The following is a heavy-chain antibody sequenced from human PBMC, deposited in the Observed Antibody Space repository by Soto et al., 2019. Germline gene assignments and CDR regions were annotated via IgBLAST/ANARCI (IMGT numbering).Heavy chain of an antibody. CDR2: INHSGST. J-gene: IGHJ4*02. D-gene: IGHD2-15*01. V-gene: IGHV4-34*01. CDR1: GGSFSGYY. CDR3: ARGNSHSIVVVVAATYYFEY. Sequence: SETLSLTCAVYGGSFSGYYWSWIRQPPGKGLEWIGEINHSGSTNYNPSLKSRVTISVDTPKNQFSLKLSSVTAADTAVYYCARGNSHSIVVVVAATYYFEYWGQGTLVTVSS.